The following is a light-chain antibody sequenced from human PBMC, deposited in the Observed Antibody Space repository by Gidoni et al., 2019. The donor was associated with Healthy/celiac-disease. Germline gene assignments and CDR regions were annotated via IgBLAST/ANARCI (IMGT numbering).Light chain of an antibody. Sequence: AIQMTQSPSSLSASVGDRVTITCRASQGIRNDVGWYQQKPGKAPKLLIYAASSLQSGVPSRCSGSGSGTDFTLTISSLQPEDFATYYCLQDYNYPYTFGQGTKLEIK. CDR1: QGIRND. CDR2: AAS. V-gene: IGKV1-6*01. J-gene: IGKJ2*01. CDR3: LQDYNYPYT.